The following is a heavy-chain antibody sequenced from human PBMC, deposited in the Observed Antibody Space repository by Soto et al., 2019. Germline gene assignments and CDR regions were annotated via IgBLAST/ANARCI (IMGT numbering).Heavy chain of an antibody. D-gene: IGHD2-15*01. J-gene: IGHJ4*02. CDR2: ISPNIFCT. V-gene: IGHV1-2*02. CDR1: GYTFTGYY. CDR3: ARRAVGYCSGGSCYHFDY. Sequence: GASVKVFCKASGYTFTGYYMHWVRQAPGQVLEWMGWISPNIFCTNCSQKFHVSVTMTRDTSISTAYIELSRRRSDGTAVYYCARRAVGYCSGGSCYHFDYWGQGTLVTVAS.